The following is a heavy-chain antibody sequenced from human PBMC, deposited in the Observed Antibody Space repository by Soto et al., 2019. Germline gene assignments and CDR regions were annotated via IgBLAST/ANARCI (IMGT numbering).Heavy chain of an antibody. Sequence: QVQLVESGGGVVQPGRSLRLSCAASGFTFSSYGMHWVRQAPGKGLEWVAVISYDGSNKYYADSVKGRFTISRDNSKNTLYLQMNSLRAEDTAVYYCAKDPQGGYNSPYYFDYWGQGTLVTVSS. D-gene: IGHD5-12*01. V-gene: IGHV3-30*18. CDR3: AKDPQGGYNSPYYFDY. J-gene: IGHJ4*02. CDR1: GFTFSSYG. CDR2: ISYDGSNK.